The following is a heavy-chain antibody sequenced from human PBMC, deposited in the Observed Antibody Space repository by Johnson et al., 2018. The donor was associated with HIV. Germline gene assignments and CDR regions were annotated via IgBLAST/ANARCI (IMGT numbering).Heavy chain of an antibody. Sequence: VQLVESGGGVVQPGRSLRLSCAASGFTFSSYTMYWVRQAPGKGLEWVANVKQDGSEKYYVDSVKGRFTISRDNAKNSLYLQMNSLRAEDTAVYYCARVGATAAFDIWGQGTMVTVSS. CDR1: GFTFSSYT. CDR2: VKQDGSEK. J-gene: IGHJ3*02. CDR3: ARVGATAAFDI. D-gene: IGHD1-26*01. V-gene: IGHV3-7*03.